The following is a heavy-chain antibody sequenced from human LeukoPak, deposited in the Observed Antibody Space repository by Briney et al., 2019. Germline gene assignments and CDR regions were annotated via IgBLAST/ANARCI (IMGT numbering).Heavy chain of an antibody. J-gene: IGHJ4*02. V-gene: IGHV1-69*01. CDR1: GGTFSSYA. Sequence: SVKVSYKASGGTFSSYAISWVRQAPGQGLEWMGGIIPIFGTANYAQKFQGRVTITADESTSTAYMELSSLRSEDTAVYYCASSVDYGDYVGFDCWGQGTLVTVSS. CDR3: ASSVDYGDYVGFDC. D-gene: IGHD4-17*01. CDR2: IIPIFGTA.